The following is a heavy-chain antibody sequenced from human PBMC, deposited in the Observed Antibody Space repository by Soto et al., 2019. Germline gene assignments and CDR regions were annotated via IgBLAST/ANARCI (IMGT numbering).Heavy chain of an antibody. Sequence: LSLTCTVSGGSIGSGGYYWSWIRQHPGKGLEWVSGISWNSGSIGYADSVKGRFTISRDDAKNSLYLQMNSLRAEDTALYYCAKEKPYYDFWSGYYPFDYWGQGTLVTVPQ. J-gene: IGHJ4*02. CDR2: ISWNSGSI. D-gene: IGHD3-3*01. CDR1: GGSIGSGGYY. CDR3: AKEKPYYDFWSGYYPFDY. V-gene: IGHV3-9*01.